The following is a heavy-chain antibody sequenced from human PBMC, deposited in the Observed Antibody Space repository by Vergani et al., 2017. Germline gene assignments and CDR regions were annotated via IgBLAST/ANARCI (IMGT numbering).Heavy chain of an antibody. V-gene: IGHV3-21*01. Sequence: EVQLVESGGGLVKPGGSLRLSCAASGFTFSSYSMNWVRQAPGKGLEWVSSISSSSSYIYYADSVKGRFTISRDNAKNSLYLQMNSLRAEDTAVYYCARDALPIVPAAICGDMGYYYYYMDVWGKGTTVTVSS. CDR3: ARDALPIVPAAICGDMGYYYYYMDV. CDR2: ISSSSSYI. CDR1: GFTFSSYS. J-gene: IGHJ6*03. D-gene: IGHD2-2*02.